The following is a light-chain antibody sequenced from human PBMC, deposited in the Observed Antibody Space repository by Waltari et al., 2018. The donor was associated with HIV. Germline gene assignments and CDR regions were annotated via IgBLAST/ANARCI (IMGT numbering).Light chain of an antibody. CDR3: CSYAGSSTWV. CDR2: EVS. V-gene: IGLV2-14*01. CDR1: NSDLGAYNY. J-gene: IGLJ3*02. Sequence: QSALTQPASVSGSPGQSITISCTGTNSDLGAYNYVSWYQQHPGKAPKLLIYEVSNRPSGFSNRFSGSKSGTTASLTISGLQAEDEADYYCCSYAGSSTWVFGGGTKLTVL.